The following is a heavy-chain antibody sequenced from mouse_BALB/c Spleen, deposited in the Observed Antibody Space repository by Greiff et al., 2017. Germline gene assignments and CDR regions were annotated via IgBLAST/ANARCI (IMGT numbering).Heavy chain of an antibody. Sequence: EVMLVESGGGLVKPGGSLKLSCAASGFTFSSYAMSWVRQTPEKRLEWVASISSGGSTYYPDSVKGRFTISRDNARNILYLQMSSLRSEDTAMYYCARCDYYAFDYWGQGTTLTVSS. CDR2: ISSGGST. D-gene: IGHD1-1*01. CDR1: GFTFSSYA. J-gene: IGHJ2*01. V-gene: IGHV5-6-5*01. CDR3: ARCDYYAFDY.